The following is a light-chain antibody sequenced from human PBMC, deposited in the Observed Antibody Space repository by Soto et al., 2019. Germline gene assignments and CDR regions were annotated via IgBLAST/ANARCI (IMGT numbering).Light chain of an antibody. CDR2: EVN. CDR3: SAYTISSTRV. Sequence: QSVLTQPASVSGSPGQSITIFCTGTDNDIGRYNYVSWYQQYPGRAPKLIIYEVNNRPSGISYLFSGSKSGNTASLNISGLQAEDEADYYSSAYTISSTRVFGGGTKLTVL. V-gene: IGLV2-14*01. CDR1: DNDIGRYNY. J-gene: IGLJ3*02.